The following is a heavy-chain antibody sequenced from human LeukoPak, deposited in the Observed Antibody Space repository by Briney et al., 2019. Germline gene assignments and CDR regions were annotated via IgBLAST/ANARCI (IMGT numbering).Heavy chain of an antibody. CDR3: ARQRADRIFGVVMGFGLDY. J-gene: IGHJ4*02. D-gene: IGHD3-3*02. Sequence: SETLSLTCTVSGGSISSYYWSWIWQPPGKGLEWIGYIYYTGSANYNPSLKSRVTMSVDTSKNQFSLKLSSVTAADTAVYYCARQRADRIFGVVMGFGLDYWGRGTLVTVSS. V-gene: IGHV4-59*12. CDR1: GGSISSYY. CDR2: IYYTGSA.